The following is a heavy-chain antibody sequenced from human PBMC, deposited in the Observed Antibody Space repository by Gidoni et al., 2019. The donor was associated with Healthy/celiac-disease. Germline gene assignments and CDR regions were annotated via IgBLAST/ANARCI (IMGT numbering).Heavy chain of an antibody. D-gene: IGHD3-3*01. V-gene: IGHV3-11*01. CDR1: GFTFSDYY. Sequence: QVQLVESGGGLVKPGGSLRLSCAASGFTFSDYYMSWIRQAPGKGLEWVSYISSSGSTIYYADSVKGRFTISRDNAKNSLYLQMNSLRAEDTAVYYCARDRYDFWSGLMSYYYYGMDVWGQGTTVTVSS. CDR2: ISSSGSTI. J-gene: IGHJ6*02. CDR3: ARDRYDFWSGLMSYYYYGMDV.